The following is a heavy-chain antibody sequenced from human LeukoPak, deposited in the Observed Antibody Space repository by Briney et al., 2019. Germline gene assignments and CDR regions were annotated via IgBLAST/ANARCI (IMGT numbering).Heavy chain of an antibody. Sequence: GASVKVSCKASGYTFTGYYIHWVRQAPGQALEWMGWISPNSGGTSYVRKFQGRVTMTRDTSISTAYMELTRLTSDDTAMYYCARAGEEYTSTWYGAYWGQGTLVTVSS. V-gene: IGHV1-2*02. CDR3: ARAGEEYTSTWYGAY. CDR2: ISPNSGGT. J-gene: IGHJ4*02. CDR1: GYTFTGYY. D-gene: IGHD6-13*01.